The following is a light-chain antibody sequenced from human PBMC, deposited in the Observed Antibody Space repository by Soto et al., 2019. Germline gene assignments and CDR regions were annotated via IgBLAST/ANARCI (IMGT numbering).Light chain of an antibody. CDR1: SSDVGSYNL. J-gene: IGLJ2*01. Sequence: QSALTQPASVSGSPGQSITISCTGTSSDVGSYNLVSWYQQHPGKAPKLMIYEGSKRPSGVSNRFSGSKSGNTASLTISGLQAEDEAEYYCCSYAGSRVVFGGGTKLTVL. V-gene: IGLV2-23*01. CDR2: EGS. CDR3: CSYAGSRVV.